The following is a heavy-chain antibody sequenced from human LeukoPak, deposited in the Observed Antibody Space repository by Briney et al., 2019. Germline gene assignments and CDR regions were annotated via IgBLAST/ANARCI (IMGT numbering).Heavy chain of an antibody. J-gene: IGHJ5*02. CDR2: FDPEDGET. CDR3: ATGAHNYGSGSYYPNWFDP. CDR1: GYTLTELS. D-gene: IGHD3-10*01. V-gene: IGHV1-24*01. Sequence: ASVKVSCKVSGYTLTELSMHWVRQAPGKGLEWMGGFDPEDGETIYAQKFQGRVTVTEDTSTDTAYMELSSLRSEDTAVYYCATGAHNYGSGSYYPNWFDPWGRGTLVTVSS.